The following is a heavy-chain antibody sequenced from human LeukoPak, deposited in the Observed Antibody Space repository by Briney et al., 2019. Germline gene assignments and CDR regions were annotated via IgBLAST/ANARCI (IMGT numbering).Heavy chain of an antibody. V-gene: IGHV4-34*01. CDR2: INHSGST. D-gene: IGHD6-6*01. Sequence: SETLSLTCTVSGGSISSYYWSWIRQPPGKGLEWIGEINHSGSTNYNPSLKSRVTISVDTSKNQFSLKLSSVTAADTAVYYCARSIAARRVYYYMDVWGQRDHGHRLL. CDR1: GGSISSYY. J-gene: IGHJ6*03. CDR3: ARSIAARRVYYYMDV.